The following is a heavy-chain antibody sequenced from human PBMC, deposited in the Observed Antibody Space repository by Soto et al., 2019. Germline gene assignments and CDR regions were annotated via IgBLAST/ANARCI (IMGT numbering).Heavy chain of an antibody. V-gene: IGHV3-23*01. CDR2: ISGSGGST. D-gene: IGHD3-3*01. CDR3: AKLPQKYYDFWSGYPSPYYFDY. Sequence: GGSLRLSCAASGFTFSSYAMSWVRQAPGKGLEWVSAISGSGGSTYYADSVKGRFTISRDNSKNTLYLQMNSLRAEDTAVYYCAKLPQKYYDFWSGYPSPYYFDYWGQGTLVTVSS. CDR1: GFTFSSYA. J-gene: IGHJ4*02.